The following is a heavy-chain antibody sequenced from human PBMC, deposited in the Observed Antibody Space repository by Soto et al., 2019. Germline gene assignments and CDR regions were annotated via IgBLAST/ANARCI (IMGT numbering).Heavy chain of an antibody. Sequence: EVQVLESGGDLIQPGGSLRLSCAAFGYTFSNYPMVWVRQAPEKGLEWVSTIGANGAATNYADSVKGRFTISRDNSKNTMYLQMDSLRGEDTAVYYCAQGRFSSGEAGGFDFWGQGTLVTVSS. CDR1: GYTFSNYP. V-gene: IGHV3-23*01. D-gene: IGHD6-19*01. J-gene: IGHJ3*01. CDR3: AQGRFSSGEAGGFDF. CDR2: IGANGAAT.